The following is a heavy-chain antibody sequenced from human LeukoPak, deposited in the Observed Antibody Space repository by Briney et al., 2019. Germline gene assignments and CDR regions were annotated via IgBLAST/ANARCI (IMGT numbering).Heavy chain of an antibody. CDR3: ATLHFYAMGV. CDR2: ISGSGANR. V-gene: IGHV3-11*01. CDR1: GLRFSNQY. Sequence: GSLRLSCAASGLRFSNQYMIWIRQTPGKGLEWVSFISGSGANRFYADSMKGRFTIPKDNTKNSLYLQMNSLRAEDTAIYYCATLHFYAMGVWGQGTTVTVSS. J-gene: IGHJ6*02.